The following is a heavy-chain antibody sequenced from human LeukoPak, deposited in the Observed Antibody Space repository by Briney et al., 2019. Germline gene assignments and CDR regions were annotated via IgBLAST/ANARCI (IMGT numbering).Heavy chain of an antibody. Sequence: PSETLSLTCAVYGGSFSGYYWSWIRQPPGEGLEWIREINHSGSTNYNPSLKSRVTISVDTSKNQFSLKLSSVTAADTAVYYCARVLKLGYCSGGSCYGRYYYYYYMDVWGKGTTVTVSS. CDR3: ARVLKLGYCSGGSCYGRYYYYYYMDV. V-gene: IGHV4-34*01. D-gene: IGHD2-15*01. CDR1: GGSFSGYY. J-gene: IGHJ6*03. CDR2: INHSGST.